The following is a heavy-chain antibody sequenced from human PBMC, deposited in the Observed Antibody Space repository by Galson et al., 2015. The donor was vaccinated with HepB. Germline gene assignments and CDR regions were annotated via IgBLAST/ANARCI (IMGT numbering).Heavy chain of an antibody. V-gene: IGHV4-31*03. J-gene: IGHJ4*02. CDR2: IYYSGSP. CDR3: AGGRPHCSSTTCYTGGPDY. Sequence: TLSLTCTVSGGSISGAYYQWSWIRQLPGRGLEWLGYIYYSGSPYYNPSLKSRVSISVDTYRNQFSLKLTSVTAAATAVYYCAGGRPHCSSTTCYTGGPDYWGQGTLVTVS. D-gene: IGHD2-2*02. CDR1: GGSISGAYYQ.